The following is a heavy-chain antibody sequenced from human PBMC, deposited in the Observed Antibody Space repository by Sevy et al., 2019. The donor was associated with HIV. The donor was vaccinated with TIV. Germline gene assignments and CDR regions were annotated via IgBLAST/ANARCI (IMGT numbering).Heavy chain of an antibody. D-gene: IGHD3-22*01. CDR3: ARHVYYYDSSGYYSIDS. CDR2: IYPGDSNT. CDR1: GYSFTKFW. J-gene: IGHJ4*02. Sequence: GESLKISCKGSGYSFTKFWIGWARQMSGKGLEWMGIIYPGDSNTRYSPSFQGQVTISADKSISTAYLQWSGLKASDTAMYYCARHVYYYDSSGYYSIDSWGQGTPVTVSS. V-gene: IGHV5-51*01.